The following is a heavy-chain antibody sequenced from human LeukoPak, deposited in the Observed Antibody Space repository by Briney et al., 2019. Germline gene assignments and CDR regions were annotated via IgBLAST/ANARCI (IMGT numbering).Heavy chain of an antibody. Sequence: GGSLRLSCAASGFTFSDYWMSWVRQAPGKGLEWVANIKPDGSEKFYVDSVKGRFTISRDNAKDSVSLQLNSLGVEDTAVYYCASHASGWFAWGQGTLVTVSS. CDR3: ASHASGWFA. D-gene: IGHD6-19*01. CDR2: IKPDGSEK. V-gene: IGHV3-7*01. J-gene: IGHJ5*02. CDR1: GFTFSDYW.